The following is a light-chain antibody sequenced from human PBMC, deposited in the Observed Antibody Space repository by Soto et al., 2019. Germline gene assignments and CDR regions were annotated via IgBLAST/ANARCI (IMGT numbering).Light chain of an antibody. J-gene: IGKJ5*01. CDR2: DAS. V-gene: IGKV1-5*01. Sequence: DIQMTQSPSTLSASVGDRVTITCRASQSISSLLAWYQQKPGKAPKLLIYDASSLESGVPSRFSGSGSGTEFTLTISSLQPEDIATYYCQQYDNLPITFGQGTRLEIK. CDR1: QSISSL. CDR3: QQYDNLPIT.